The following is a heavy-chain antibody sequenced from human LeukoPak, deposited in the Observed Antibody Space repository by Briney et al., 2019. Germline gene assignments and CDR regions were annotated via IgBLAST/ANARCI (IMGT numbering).Heavy chain of an antibody. CDR1: GGSISSLY. CDR3: ARHRAYSSSSPFDY. J-gene: IGHJ4*02. D-gene: IGHD6-6*01. Sequence: SETLSLTCSVSGGSISSLYWSWIRQPPGKGLEWIGYIYYTGSTNYNPSLKSRVTMFVDMSKNQFSLRLSSVTAADTAVYYRARHRAYSSSSPFDYWGQGTLVTVSS. V-gene: IGHV4-59*08. CDR2: IYYTGST.